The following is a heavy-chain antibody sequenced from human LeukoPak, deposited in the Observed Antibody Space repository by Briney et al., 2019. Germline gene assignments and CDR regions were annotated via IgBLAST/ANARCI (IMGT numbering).Heavy chain of an antibody. D-gene: IGHD6-6*01. J-gene: IGHJ6*02. V-gene: IGHV1-46*01. CDR1: GYTFTSYY. CDR3: ASQLYSSSYLNYYYYGMDV. CDR2: INPSGGSA. Sequence: ASVKVSCKASGYTFTSYYMHWVRQAPGQGLEWMGIINPSGGSASYAQKFQGRVTMTRDTSTSTVYMELSSLRSEDTAVYYCASQLYSSSYLNYYYYGMDVWGQGTTVTVSS.